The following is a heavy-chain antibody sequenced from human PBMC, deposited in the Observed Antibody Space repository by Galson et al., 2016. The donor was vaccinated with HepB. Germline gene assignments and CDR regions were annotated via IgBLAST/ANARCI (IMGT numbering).Heavy chain of an antibody. CDR2: ISWNSGSS. J-gene: IGHJ4*02. CDR3: AKGYSSGWFGAGGFEH. Sequence: SLRLSCAASEFTFDDYAMHWVRQAPGKGLEWVSGISWNSGSSGYADSVKGRFTVSRDNAKNSLYLQMNSLRAEDTAFYFCAKGYSSGWFGAGGFEHWGQGTLVTVSS. CDR1: EFTFDDYA. D-gene: IGHD6-19*01. V-gene: IGHV3-9*01.